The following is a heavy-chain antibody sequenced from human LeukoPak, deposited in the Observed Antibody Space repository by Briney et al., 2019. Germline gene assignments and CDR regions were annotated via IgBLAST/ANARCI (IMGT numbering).Heavy chain of an antibody. D-gene: IGHD4-17*01. J-gene: IGHJ4*02. V-gene: IGHV3-21*01. CDR2: ISSSSSYI. Sequence: PGGSLRLSCAASGFTFSSYSMNWVRQAPGKGLEWVSSISSSSSYIYYADSVKGRFTISRDNAKNSLYLQMYSLRAEDTAVYYCARDFTSPVYGDYAFDYWGQGTLVTVSS. CDR1: GFTFSSYS. CDR3: ARDFTSPVYGDYAFDY.